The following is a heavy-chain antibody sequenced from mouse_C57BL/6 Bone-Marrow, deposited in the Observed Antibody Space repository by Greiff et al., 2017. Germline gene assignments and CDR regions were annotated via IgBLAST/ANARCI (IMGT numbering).Heavy chain of an antibody. J-gene: IGHJ2*01. CDR1: GYTFTSYW. CDR2: IHPNSGST. Sequence: QVQLQQPGAELVKPGASVKLSCKASGYTFTSYWMHWVKQRPGQGLEWIGMIHPNSGSTNYNEKFKSKATLTVDKSSSTAYMQLSSLTSEDSAVYDCARPHYYGSSLDDWGQGTTLTVSS. CDR3: ARPHYYGSSLDD. D-gene: IGHD1-1*01. V-gene: IGHV1-64*01.